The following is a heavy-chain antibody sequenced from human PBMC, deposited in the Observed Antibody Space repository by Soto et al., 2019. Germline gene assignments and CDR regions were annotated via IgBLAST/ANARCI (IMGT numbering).Heavy chain of an antibody. J-gene: IGHJ2*01. CDR1: GFTFSSYS. Sequence: EVQLVESGGGLVKPGGSLRLSCAASGFTFSSYSMNWVRQAPGKGLEWVSSISSSSSYIYYADSVKGRFTISRDNAKNSLYLQMNSLRAEDTAVYYCARDQVRPAASYWYFDLWGRGTLVTXSS. V-gene: IGHV3-21*01. D-gene: IGHD2-2*01. CDR2: ISSSSSYI. CDR3: ARDQVRPAASYWYFDL.